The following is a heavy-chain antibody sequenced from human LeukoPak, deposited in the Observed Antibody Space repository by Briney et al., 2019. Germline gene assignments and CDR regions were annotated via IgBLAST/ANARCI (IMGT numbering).Heavy chain of an antibody. CDR3: ARGGYVAMVKPSYYFDY. CDR2: ISSSSTYI. V-gene: IGHV3-21*01. J-gene: IGHJ4*02. Sequence: GGSLRLSCAASGLIFSSYTMNWVRQAPGKGLEWVSSISSSSTYIYYADSVKGRFTISRDNAKNSLYLQMNSLRAEDTAVYYCARGGYVAMVKPSYYFDYWGQGTLATVSS. D-gene: IGHD5-18*01. CDR1: GLIFSSYT.